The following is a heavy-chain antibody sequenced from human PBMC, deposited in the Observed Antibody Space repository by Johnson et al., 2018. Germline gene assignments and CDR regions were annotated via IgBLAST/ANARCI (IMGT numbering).Heavy chain of an antibody. Sequence: VQLVQSGGTVVQPGESLRLSCVASGFTFSDYAMNWVRQAPGRGLEWVSGIRGSGGVSDYADSVKARFTISRDHSKNTLYLQMNSLRAEDTAVYYCAKVGEYSGIYPYYYHNYMDGWGKGTAVTVAS. V-gene: IGHV3-23*04. CDR1: GFTFSDYA. D-gene: IGHD1-26*01. CDR3: AKVGEYSGIYPYYYHNYMDG. J-gene: IGHJ6*03. CDR2: IRGSGGVS.